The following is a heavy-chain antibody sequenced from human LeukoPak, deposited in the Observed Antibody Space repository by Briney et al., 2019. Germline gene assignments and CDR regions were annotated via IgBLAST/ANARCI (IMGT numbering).Heavy chain of an antibody. Sequence: SETLSLTCTVSGGSLSRYYWSWIRQPAGKGLEWIGRIYTSGSTNYNPSLKSRVTMSVDTSKNQFSLKLRSVTAADTAVYYCARYGVYDSSGYFDYWGQGTLVTVSS. V-gene: IGHV4-4*07. CDR3: ARYGVYDSSGYFDY. CDR2: IYTSGST. CDR1: GGSLSRYY. J-gene: IGHJ4*02. D-gene: IGHD3-22*01.